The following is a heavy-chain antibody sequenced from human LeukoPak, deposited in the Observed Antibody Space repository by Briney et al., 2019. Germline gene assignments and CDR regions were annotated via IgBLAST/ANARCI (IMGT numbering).Heavy chain of an antibody. CDR1: GGSIGSSTYY. D-gene: IGHD6-13*01. V-gene: IGHV4-39*07. J-gene: IGHJ6*03. CDR3: ARDTRGTIAAAAYYYYYTDV. CDR2: FNYIGSS. Sequence: SETLSLTCSASGGSIGSSTYYWGWTRQSPGKGLEWIGSFNYIGSSYYNPSLKSRVTISVDTSKNQFSLNLRSVTAGDTAVYYCARDTRGTIAAAAYYYYYTDVWGKGTTVTVSS.